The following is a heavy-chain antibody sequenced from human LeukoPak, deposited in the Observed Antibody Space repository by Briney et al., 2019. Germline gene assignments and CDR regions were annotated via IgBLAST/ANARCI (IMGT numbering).Heavy chain of an antibody. CDR3: AKDSPHDFWSGYYSYYFDY. J-gene: IGHJ4*02. CDR2: RSYDGSNK. Sequence: GGSLRLSCAASGFTFSSYGMHWVRQAPGKGLEWVAVRSYDGSNKYYADSVKGRFTISRDNSKNTLYLQMNSLRAEDTAVYYCAKDSPHDFWSGYYSYYFDYWGQGTLVTVSS. CDR1: GFTFSSYG. D-gene: IGHD3-3*01. V-gene: IGHV3-30*18.